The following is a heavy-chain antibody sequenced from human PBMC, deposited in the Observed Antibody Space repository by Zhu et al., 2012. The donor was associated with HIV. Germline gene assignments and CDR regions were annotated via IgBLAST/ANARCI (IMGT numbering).Heavy chain of an antibody. CDR2: VYFSGST. CDR1: GGSISSHF. J-gene: IGHJ5*01. D-gene: IGHD3-9*01. Sequence: QVQLQESGPRLVRPSETLSLTCTVSGGSISSHFWTWIRQPPGKGLEWIGNVYFSGSTKYNPSLESRVTTSIDMSKNHFSLELTSVTAADTAVYYCARDRDYDILSGAFDSWGQGTLVTVSS. V-gene: IGHV4-59*11. CDR3: ARDRDYDILSGAFDS.